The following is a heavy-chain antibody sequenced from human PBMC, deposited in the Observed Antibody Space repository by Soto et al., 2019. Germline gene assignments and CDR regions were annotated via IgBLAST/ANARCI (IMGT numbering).Heavy chain of an antibody. CDR1: GFTFSDHY. J-gene: IGHJ4*02. D-gene: IGHD4-17*01. V-gene: IGHV3-72*01. CDR2: TRNKANSFTT. Sequence: GSLRLSCAASGFTFSDHYMDWVRQAPGKGLEWVGRTRNKANSFTTEYAASVKGRFTIFRDDSKNSLYLQMSSLKTEDTAMYYCAREFMTTVTYFDYWGQGALVTVSS. CDR3: AREFMTTVTYFDY.